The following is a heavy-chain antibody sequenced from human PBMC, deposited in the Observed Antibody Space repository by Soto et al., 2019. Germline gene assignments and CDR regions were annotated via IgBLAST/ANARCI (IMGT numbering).Heavy chain of an antibody. CDR3: AKDGSGRWAMDA. D-gene: IGHD3-10*01. V-gene: IGHV3-23*01. J-gene: IGHJ6*02. CDR1: GFMFTNYS. Sequence: EVQLLESGGGLVQPGGSLRLSCAASGFMFTNYSMRWVRQAPGKGLEWVSTNTGSGSHAYYADSVKGRFTISNDISKSTLFLHMNSLSAEDTAVYYCAKDGSGRWAMDAWGQGTTVTVSS. CDR2: NTGSGSHA.